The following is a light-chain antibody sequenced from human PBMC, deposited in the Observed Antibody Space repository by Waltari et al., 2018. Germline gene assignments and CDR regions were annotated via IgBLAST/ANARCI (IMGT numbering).Light chain of an antibody. J-gene: IGLJ3*02. CDR2: ETN. CDR1: SSNIGNNY. Sequence: QSVLTQPPSVSAAPGQKVTISCSGSSSNIGNNYVSWYQHLPGTAPKLLIDETNDRPSGIPDRFSGSKSGTSATLGITELQTGDEADYYCGTWDTSLSAWVFGGGTKLTVL. CDR3: GTWDTSLSAWV. V-gene: IGLV1-51*02.